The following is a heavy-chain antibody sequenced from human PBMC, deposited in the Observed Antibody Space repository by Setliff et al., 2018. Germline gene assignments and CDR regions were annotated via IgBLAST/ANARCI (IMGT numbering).Heavy chain of an antibody. CDR2: MNPTTGNT. CDR1: GYNFTNYD. V-gene: IGHV1-8*02. CDR3: VREGVDSRSSTDYRYYMDV. D-gene: IGHD3-22*01. J-gene: IGHJ6*03. Sequence: ASVKVSCKASGYNFTNYDVNWVRQATGQGLEWLGWMNPTTGNTGYAQKIQGRVTMTRDTSRSTAYMEFSSLRSEDTAVYYCVREGVDSRSSTDYRYYMDVWGKGTTVTVSS.